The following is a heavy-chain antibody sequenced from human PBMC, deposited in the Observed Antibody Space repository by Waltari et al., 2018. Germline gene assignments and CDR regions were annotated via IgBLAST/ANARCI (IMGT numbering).Heavy chain of an antibody. CDR2: ISASSTYI. CDR3: ASGYSSSSLDY. D-gene: IGHD6-6*01. V-gene: IGHV3-21*01. Sequence: EVQLVESGGGLVKPGGSLRLSCAASGFTFRIYNMNWVGQAPGKGLEWVFSISASSTYIYYADSMKGRFTISRDNAKNSLYLQMNSLRAEDTAVYYCASGYSSSSLDYWGQGTLVTVSS. J-gene: IGHJ4*02. CDR1: GFTFRIYN.